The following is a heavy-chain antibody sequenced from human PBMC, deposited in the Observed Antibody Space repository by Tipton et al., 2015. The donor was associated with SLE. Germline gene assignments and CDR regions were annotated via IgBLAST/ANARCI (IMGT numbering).Heavy chain of an antibody. CDR3: ARGIGYIYGRNWGCGFDS. V-gene: IGHV3-53*01. CDR2: LYYDGLT. D-gene: IGHD5-18*01. J-gene: IGHJ4*02. CDR1: GFTVSSIY. Sequence: QLVQSGGGLIQPGGSLRLSCVASGFTVSSIYMAWVRQAPGTGLEWVSVLYYDGLTYYADSVKSRFTISRDNSRTTLYLQMDNLRVDDTAVSCCARGIGYIYGRNWGCGFDSWGQGTRVTVSS.